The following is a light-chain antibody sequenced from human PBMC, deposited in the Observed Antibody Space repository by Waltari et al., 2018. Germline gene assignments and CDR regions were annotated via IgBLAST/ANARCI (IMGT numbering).Light chain of an antibody. J-gene: IGLJ3*02. Sequence: QSVLTQPPSASGTPGQRVTISCSGSSSNIGRNTVNWFQHLPGTAPKLLIYRNNRRPSGVPDRFSGSKSGTSASLAISGLQSEDESDYYCAAWDDSLNGLRFGGGTKLTVL. V-gene: IGLV1-44*01. CDR2: RNN. CDR1: SSNIGRNT. CDR3: AAWDDSLNGLR.